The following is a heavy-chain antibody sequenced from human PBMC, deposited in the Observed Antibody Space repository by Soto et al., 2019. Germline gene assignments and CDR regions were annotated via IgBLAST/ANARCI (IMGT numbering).Heavy chain of an antibody. CDR2: INESGST. CDR1: GQSFSDHS. J-gene: IGHJ4*02. V-gene: IGHV4-34*01. D-gene: IGHD1-1*01. CDR3: ARGSGIVALPGELEDVKYDY. Sequence: QVQLQQWGAGLVKPSETLSLSCAVYGQSFSDHSWAWIRQPPGKGLEWIGEINESGSTYYNPSLKSRVTISTDTSKNQFSLKLSSVSAADTAAYFCARGSGIVALPGELEDVKYDYWGQGTLVNVSS.